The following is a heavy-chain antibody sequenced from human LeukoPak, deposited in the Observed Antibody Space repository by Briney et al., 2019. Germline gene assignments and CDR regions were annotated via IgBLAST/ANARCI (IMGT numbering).Heavy chain of an antibody. CDR3: ARDRELGY. J-gene: IGHJ4*02. CDR2: SYHRGST. Sequence: SETPSLTCTVSGGSISSYYWSWIRQSPGKGLEWIGWSYHRGSTSYNPSLKSRVAISVDTSKNQFSLKLSSVTAADTAVYYCARDRELGYWGQGTLVIVSS. CDR1: GGSISSYY. V-gene: IGHV4-59*01. D-gene: IGHD1-1*01.